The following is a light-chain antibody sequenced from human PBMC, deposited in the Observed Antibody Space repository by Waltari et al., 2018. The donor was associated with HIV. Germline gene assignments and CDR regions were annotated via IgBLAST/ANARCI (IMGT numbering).Light chain of an antibody. CDR2: EGS. V-gene: IGLV2-23*01. J-gene: IGLJ2*01. CDR1: SSDVGSYSL. CDR3: CSYAGSSIMV. Sequence: QSALTQPASVSGSPGQSIPISCTGTSSDVGSYSLVSWYQQHPGKAPKLIIYEGSKRPSGVSNRFSGSKSGNTASLTISGLQAEDEADYNCCSYAGSSIMVFGGGTKLTVL.